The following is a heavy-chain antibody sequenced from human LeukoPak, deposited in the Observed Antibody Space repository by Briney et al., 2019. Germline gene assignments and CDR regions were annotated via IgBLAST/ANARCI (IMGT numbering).Heavy chain of an antibody. J-gene: IGHJ3*02. V-gene: IGHV3-21*01. CDR1: GFTFSSYS. Sequence: GVSLRLSCAASGFTFSSYSMNWVRQAPGKGLEWVSSISSSSSYIYYADSVKGRFTISRDNAENSLYLQMNSLRAEDTAVYYCARFGFGELYDAFDIWGQGTMVTVSS. D-gene: IGHD3-10*01. CDR3: ARFGFGELYDAFDI. CDR2: ISSSSSYI.